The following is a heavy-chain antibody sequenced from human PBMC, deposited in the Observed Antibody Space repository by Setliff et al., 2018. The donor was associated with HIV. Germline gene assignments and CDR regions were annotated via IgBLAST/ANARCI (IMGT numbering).Heavy chain of an antibody. CDR2: IYASGKT. Sequence: SETLSLTCNVSGDSLNTYYWSWIRRSAGKGLEWIGRIYASGKTTFNPSLKSRITMSVDTSKNQFSLKLTSVTAADTAVYYCARGNNDLESFDYWGQGALVTSPQ. CDR1: GDSLNTYY. D-gene: IGHD3-3*01. V-gene: IGHV4-4*07. CDR3: ARGNNDLESFDY. J-gene: IGHJ4*02.